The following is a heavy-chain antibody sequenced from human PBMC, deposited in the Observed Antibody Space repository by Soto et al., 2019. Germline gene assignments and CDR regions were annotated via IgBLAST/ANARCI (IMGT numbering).Heavy chain of an antibody. CDR3: ATAITMVRGVISDAFDI. J-gene: IGHJ3*02. CDR1: GFTFSSYA. D-gene: IGHD3-10*01. CDR2: ISGSGGST. V-gene: IGHV3-23*01. Sequence: GGSLRLSCAASGFTFSSYAMSWVRQAPGKGLEWVSAISGSGGSTYYADSVKGRFTISRDNSKNTLYLQMNSLRAEDTAVYYCATAITMVRGVISDAFDIWGQGTMVTVSS.